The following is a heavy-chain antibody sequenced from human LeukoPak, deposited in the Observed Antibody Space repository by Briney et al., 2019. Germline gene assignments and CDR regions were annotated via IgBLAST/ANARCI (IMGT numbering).Heavy chain of an antibody. V-gene: IGHV3-23*01. D-gene: IGHD6-13*01. J-gene: IGHJ4*02. CDR1: GFTFSSYA. CDR3: SREGTTAPAGPAQDY. CDR2: ISGSGGST. Sequence: GGSLRLSCAASGFTFSSYAMSWVRQAPGKGLEWVSAISGSGGSTYYADSVKGRFTISRDNSKNTLYLQMNSLKIEDTAVYFCSREGTTAPAGPAQDYWGQGTRVIVSS.